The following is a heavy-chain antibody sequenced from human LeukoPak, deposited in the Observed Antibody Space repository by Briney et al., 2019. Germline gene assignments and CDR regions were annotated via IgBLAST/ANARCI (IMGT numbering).Heavy chain of an antibody. CDR3: ARHRKRSGGFFGSGHDAFDI. V-gene: IGHV4-4*02. CDR1: GGSISSSNW. D-gene: IGHD2-15*01. CDR2: INHSGST. J-gene: IGHJ3*02. Sequence: PSETLSLTCAVSGGSISSSNWWSWVRQPPGKGLEWIGEINHSGSTNYNPSLKSRVTISVDTSKNQFSLKLSSVTAADTAAYFCARHRKRSGGFFGSGHDAFDIWGQGTMVTVSS.